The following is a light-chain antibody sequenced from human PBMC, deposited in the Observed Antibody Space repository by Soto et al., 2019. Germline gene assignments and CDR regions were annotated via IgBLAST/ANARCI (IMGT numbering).Light chain of an antibody. Sequence: SYELTQPPSVSVAPGQTARITCGGNNIGSKSMHWYQQKPGQAPVLVVDDDSDRRSGIPERFSGSNSGNTATLTISRVEAGDEADYFCHVWDSSSEHVFGTGTKLTVL. CDR1: NIGSKS. CDR2: DDS. V-gene: IGLV3-21*02. J-gene: IGLJ1*01. CDR3: HVWDSSSEHV.